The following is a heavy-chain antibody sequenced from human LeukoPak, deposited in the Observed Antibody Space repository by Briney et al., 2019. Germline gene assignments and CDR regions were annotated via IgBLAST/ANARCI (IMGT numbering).Heavy chain of an antibody. CDR3: ARPTDSGGNSDY. Sequence: SETLSLTCTVSGGSISSSSYYWGWIRQPPGKGLEWIGSIYYSGSTYYNPSLKSRVTISVDTSKNQFSLKLSSVTAADTAVYYCARPTDSGGNSDYWGQGTLVTVSS. V-gene: IGHV4-39*01. CDR1: GGSISSSSYY. J-gene: IGHJ4*02. D-gene: IGHD4-23*01. CDR2: IYYSGST.